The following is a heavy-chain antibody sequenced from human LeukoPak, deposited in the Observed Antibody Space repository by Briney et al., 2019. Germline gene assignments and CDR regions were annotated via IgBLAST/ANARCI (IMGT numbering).Heavy chain of an antibody. CDR3: ARLGGLGVFDY. D-gene: IGHD3/OR15-3a*01. V-gene: IGHV4-39*07. CDR1: GGSITSSSHY. Sequence: SETLSLTCSVSGGSITSSSHYWGWIRQSPEKGLEWIGSIYYSGSTYYNLPLKSRVTISVDTSKNQFSLKLSSVTAADTAVYYCARLGGLGVFDYWGQGTLVTVSS. CDR2: IYYSGST. J-gene: IGHJ4*02.